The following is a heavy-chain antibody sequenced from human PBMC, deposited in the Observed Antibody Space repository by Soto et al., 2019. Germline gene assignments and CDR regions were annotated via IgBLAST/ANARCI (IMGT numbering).Heavy chain of an antibody. D-gene: IGHD2-2*01. CDR2: ISSSGMTI. V-gene: IGHV3-48*02. Sequence: PGGSLRLSCAASGFSFSTYAMNWVRQAPGKGLEWVAYISSSGMTIYYADSVKGRFTISRDNAENSLYLQMHSLRDEDTAIYFFARMDQLPNNDYYYFYWDVGGKGTTVTVSS. CDR3: ARMDQLPNNDYYYFYWDV. CDR1: GFSFSTYA. J-gene: IGHJ6*03.